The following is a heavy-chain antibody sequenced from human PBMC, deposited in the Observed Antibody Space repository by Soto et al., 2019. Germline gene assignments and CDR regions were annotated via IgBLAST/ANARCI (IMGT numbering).Heavy chain of an antibody. CDR1: AFTFEDYA. J-gene: IGHJ4*02. Sequence: EVQLVESGGGLVQPGRSLRLSCAASAFTFEDYAMHWVRQAPGKGLEWVSGISWNSGNIGYGDSVKGRFTISRDNAKNYLYLQMNSLRPEDTAWYYCARMTLAGFDYGGQGTLVTVSS. CDR2: ISWNSGNI. CDR3: ARMTLAGFDY. V-gene: IGHV3-9*01. D-gene: IGHD6-19*01.